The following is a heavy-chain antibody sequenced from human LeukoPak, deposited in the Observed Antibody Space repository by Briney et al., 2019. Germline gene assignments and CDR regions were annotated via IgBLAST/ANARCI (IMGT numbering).Heavy chain of an antibody. Sequence: PSETLSLTCTVSGGSISTSNYYWGWVRHPPGKGLEWIGSIYYSGSTYYNPPLKSRATISVDTSKNQFSLKLSSVTAADTAVYFCARLAIVGATTGNLDYWGQGTLVTVSS. D-gene: IGHD1-26*01. J-gene: IGHJ4*02. CDR3: ARLAIVGATTGNLDY. V-gene: IGHV4-39*01. CDR1: GGSISTSNYY. CDR2: IYYSGST.